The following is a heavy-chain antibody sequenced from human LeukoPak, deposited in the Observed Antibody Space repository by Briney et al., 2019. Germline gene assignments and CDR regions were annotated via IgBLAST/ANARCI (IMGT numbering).Heavy chain of an antibody. V-gene: IGHV4-39*01. D-gene: IGHD6-13*01. J-gene: IGHJ4*02. CDR1: GGSISSSSYY. CDR3: ARQSGPYSSRWFDY. Sequence: SETLSLTCSVSGGSISSSSYYWGWIRQPPGKGLEWIGSLYYSGSTYYNLSLKSRVTISVDTSKSQFSLKLSPVTAADTAVYYCARQSGPYSSRWFDYWGQGTLVTVSS. CDR2: LYYSGST.